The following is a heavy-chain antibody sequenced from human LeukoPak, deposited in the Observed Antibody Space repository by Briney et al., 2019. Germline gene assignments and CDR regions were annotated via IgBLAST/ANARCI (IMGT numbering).Heavy chain of an antibody. J-gene: IGHJ1*01. Sequence: SETLSLTCTVSGGSISSYYWSWIRQPPGKGLEWIGYIYYSGSTNYNPSLKSRVTISVDTSKNQFSLKLSSVTAADTAVYYCASNYYDSSGYYLEYFQHLGQGTLVTVSS. D-gene: IGHD3-22*01. CDR2: IYYSGST. V-gene: IGHV4-59*01. CDR3: ASNYYDSSGYYLEYFQH. CDR1: GGSISSYY.